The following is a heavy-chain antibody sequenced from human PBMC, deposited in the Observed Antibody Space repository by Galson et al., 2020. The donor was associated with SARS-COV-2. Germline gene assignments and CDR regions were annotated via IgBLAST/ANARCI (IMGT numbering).Heavy chain of an antibody. V-gene: IGHV4-39*01. CDR3: ARTYGSGSYYDPRYYFDY. Sequence: SETLSLTCTVSGGSISSSSYYWGWIRQPQGKGLEWIGSIYYSGSTYYNPSLKSRVTISVDTSKNQFSLKLSSVTAADTAVYYCARTYGSGSYYDPRYYFDYWGQGTLVTVSS. CDR2: IYYSGST. J-gene: IGHJ4*02. CDR1: GGSISSSSYY. D-gene: IGHD3-10*01.